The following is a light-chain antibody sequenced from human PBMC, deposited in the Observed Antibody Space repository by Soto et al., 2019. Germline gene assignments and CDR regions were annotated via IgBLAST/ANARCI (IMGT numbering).Light chain of an antibody. CDR3: HQSYSNPT. CDR2: AAS. CDR1: QSISNY. J-gene: IGKJ2*01. Sequence: DLQMTQSPSSLSASVGDRVTSTCRASQSISNYLSWYQQKPGKAPKLLIYAASSLESGVPSRFSGNGTGTDFTLTIGSLQPEDFATYYCHQSYSNPTFGQGTKLEI. V-gene: IGKV1-39*01.